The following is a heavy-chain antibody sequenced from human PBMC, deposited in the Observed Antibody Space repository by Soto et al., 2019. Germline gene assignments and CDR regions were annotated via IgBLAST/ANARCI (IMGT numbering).Heavy chain of an antibody. CDR2: INPNSGGT. Sequence: ASVKVACKASGYTFTGYYMHWVRQAPGQGLEWMGWINPNSGGTNYAQKFQGWVTMTRDTSISTAYMELSRLRSDDTAVYYCARDRHYYGSGSYALGYWGQGTLVTGSS. V-gene: IGHV1-2*04. CDR3: ARDRHYYGSGSYALGY. D-gene: IGHD3-10*01. J-gene: IGHJ4*02. CDR1: GYTFTGYY.